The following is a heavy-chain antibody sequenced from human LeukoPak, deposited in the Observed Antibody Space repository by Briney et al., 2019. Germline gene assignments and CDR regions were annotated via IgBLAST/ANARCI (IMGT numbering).Heavy chain of an antibody. D-gene: IGHD2-21*02. CDR1: GFTFSRYG. V-gene: IGHV3-30*18. CDR2: ISYDGSNK. Sequence: GRSLRLSCAASGFTFSRYGMHWVRQAPGKGLEWVAVISYDGSNKYYADSVKGRFTISRDNSKNTLYLQMNSLRAEDTAVYYCAKDQCGGDCAIPYYWGQGTLVTVSS. J-gene: IGHJ4*02. CDR3: AKDQCGGDCAIPYY.